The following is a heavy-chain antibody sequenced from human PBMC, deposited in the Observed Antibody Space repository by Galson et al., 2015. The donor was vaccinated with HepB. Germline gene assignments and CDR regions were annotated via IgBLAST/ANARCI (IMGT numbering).Heavy chain of an antibody. CDR2: IYYSGST. CDR1: GGSISSGGYY. Sequence: TLSLTCTVSGGSISSGGYYWSWIRQHPGKGLEWIGYIYYSGSTYYNPSLKSRVTISVDTSKNQFSLKLSSVTAADTAVYYCARVLAAAGKYYFDYWGQGTLVTVSS. D-gene: IGHD6-13*01. V-gene: IGHV4-31*03. CDR3: ARVLAAAGKYYFDY. J-gene: IGHJ4*02.